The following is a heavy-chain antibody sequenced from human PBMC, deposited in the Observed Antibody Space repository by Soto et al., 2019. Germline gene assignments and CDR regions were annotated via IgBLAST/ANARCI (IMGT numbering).Heavy chain of an antibody. CDR2: IIPIFGTA. D-gene: IGHD3-22*01. J-gene: IGHJ6*02. CDR1: GGTFSSYA. Sequence: QVQLVQSGAEVKKPGSSVKVSCKASGGTFSSYAISWVRQAPGQGLEWMGGIIPIFGTANYAQKFQGRVTITADESTSTADMELSSLRSEDTAVYYCARGYYYDSSGYYYYGMDVWGQGTTVTVSS. CDR3: ARGYYYDSSGYYYYGMDV. V-gene: IGHV1-69*01.